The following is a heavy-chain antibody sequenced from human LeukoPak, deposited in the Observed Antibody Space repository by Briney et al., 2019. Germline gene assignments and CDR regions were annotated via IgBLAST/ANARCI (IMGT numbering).Heavy chain of an antibody. CDR1: GGSFSGYY. J-gene: IGHJ5*02. V-gene: IGHV4-34*01. D-gene: IGHD6-13*01. CDR2: INHSGST. CDR3: ARTSRDLVQYSSSFNWFDP. Sequence: PSETLSLTCAVYGGSFSGYYWSWIRQPPGKGLEWIGEINHSGSTNYNPSLKSRVTISVDTSKNQFSLKPSSVTAADTAVYYCARTSRDLVQYSSSFNWFDPWGQGTLVTVSS.